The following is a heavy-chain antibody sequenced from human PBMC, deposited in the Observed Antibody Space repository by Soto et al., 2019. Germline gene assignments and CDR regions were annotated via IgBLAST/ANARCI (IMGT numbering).Heavy chain of an antibody. CDR1: GGSISSYY. V-gene: IGHV4-59*01. J-gene: IGHJ4*02. CDR3: ARAPGIGVANIDE. Sequence: PSETLSLTCTVSGGSISSYYWSWIRQPPGKGLEWIGYIYYSGSSNYNPSLKSRVTISVDTSKSQISLKLSSVTAADTAVYYCARAPGIGVANIDEWGQGNKVT. CDR2: IYYSGSS. D-gene: IGHD6-19*01.